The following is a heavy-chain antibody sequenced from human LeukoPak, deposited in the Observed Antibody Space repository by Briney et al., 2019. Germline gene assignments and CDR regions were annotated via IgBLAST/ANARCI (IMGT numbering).Heavy chain of an antibody. D-gene: IGHD2-2*01. J-gene: IGHJ3*02. Sequence: GGSLRLSCPASGFTFSSFSMSWVRQAPGKGLEWVSAISGSGGDTHYAESVKGRFTISRDNSKNTLYLQMNSLRAEDTAVYYCAKCRTTCYANGFDIWGQGTMVTVSS. CDR1: GFTFSSFS. V-gene: IGHV3-23*01. CDR3: AKCRTTCYANGFDI. CDR2: ISGSGGDT.